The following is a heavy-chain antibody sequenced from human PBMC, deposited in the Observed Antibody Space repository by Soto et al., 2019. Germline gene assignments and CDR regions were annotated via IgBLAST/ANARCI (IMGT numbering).Heavy chain of an antibody. J-gene: IGHJ5*02. D-gene: IGHD6-13*01. CDR1: GGSISSYC. Sequence: SETLSLTCTVSGGSISSYCGSWIRQPPGKGLEWIGYIYYSGSTNYNPSLKSRVTISVDTSKNQFSLKLSSVTAADTAVYYCARHIAAAGTEWFDPWGQGTLVTVSS. CDR2: IYYSGST. V-gene: IGHV4-59*08. CDR3: ARHIAAAGTEWFDP.